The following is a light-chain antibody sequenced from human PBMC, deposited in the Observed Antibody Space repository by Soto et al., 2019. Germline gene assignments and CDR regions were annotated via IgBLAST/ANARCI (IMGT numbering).Light chain of an antibody. Sequence: DIHMTHSPSTVSASVGDRVTITCRASQTISTWLAWYQQKPGKAPELLIYDASTLESGVPSRFSGSGSGTEFSLTISSLQPDDLATFYCQQYSSFSRTFGQGTKVDI. J-gene: IGKJ1*01. V-gene: IGKV1-5*01. CDR3: QQYSSFSRT. CDR2: DAS. CDR1: QTISTW.